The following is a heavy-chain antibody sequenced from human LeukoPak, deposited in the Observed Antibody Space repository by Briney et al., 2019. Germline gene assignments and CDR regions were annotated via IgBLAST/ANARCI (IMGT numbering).Heavy chain of an antibody. CDR1: GGTFSSYA. CDR3: ARVVTIFGVASGAFDI. D-gene: IGHD3-3*01. CDR2: IIPIFGTA. Sequence: ASVKVSCKASGGTFSSYAISWVRQAPGQGLEWMGGIIPIFGTANYAQKFQGRVTITADESTSTAYVELSSLRSEDTAVYYCARVVTIFGVASGAFDIWGQGTMVTVSS. V-gene: IGHV1-69*13. J-gene: IGHJ3*02.